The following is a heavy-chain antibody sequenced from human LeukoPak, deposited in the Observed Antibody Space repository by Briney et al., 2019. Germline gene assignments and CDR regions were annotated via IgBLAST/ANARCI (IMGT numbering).Heavy chain of an antibody. V-gene: IGHV3-30-3*01. J-gene: IGHJ4*02. Sequence: GGSLRLSCAASGFTFSSYAMHWVRQAPGKGLEWVAVISYDGSNKYYADSVKGRFTISRDDSKNTLYLQMNSLRAEDTAVYYCARVSRYSYGSFDYWGLGTLVTVSS. CDR1: GFTFSSYA. D-gene: IGHD5-18*01. CDR2: ISYDGSNK. CDR3: ARVSRYSYGSFDY.